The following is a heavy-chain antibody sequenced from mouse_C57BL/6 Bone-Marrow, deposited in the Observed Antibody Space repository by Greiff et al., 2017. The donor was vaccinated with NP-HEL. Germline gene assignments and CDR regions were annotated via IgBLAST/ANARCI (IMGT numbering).Heavy chain of an antibody. CDR3: ARVYYYGSSYLYWYFDV. J-gene: IGHJ1*03. D-gene: IGHD1-1*01. CDR1: GFTFSDSG. Sequence: EVQRVESGGGLVQPGGSLKLSCAASGFTFSDSGMAWVRQAPRKGPEWVAFISNLAYSIYYADTVTGRFTISRENAKNTLYLEMSSLRAEDTAMYYCARVYYYGSSYLYWYFDVWGTGTTVTVSS. V-gene: IGHV5-15*01. CDR2: ISNLAYSI.